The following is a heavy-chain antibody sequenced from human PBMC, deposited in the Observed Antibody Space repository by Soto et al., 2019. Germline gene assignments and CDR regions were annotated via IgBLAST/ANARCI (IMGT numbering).Heavy chain of an antibody. CDR2: ISGSGGST. J-gene: IGHJ4*02. V-gene: IGHV3-23*01. D-gene: IGHD6-13*01. Sequence: ESGGGLVQPGGSLRLSCAASGFTFRRFAMSWVRQAPGKGLEWVSAISGSGGSTYYADSVKGRFAISRDNSKNTMYLQMNSLRAEDTAIYYCAKERVIAATGRVDYWGQGTLVTVSS. CDR3: AKERVIAATGRVDY. CDR1: GFTFRRFA.